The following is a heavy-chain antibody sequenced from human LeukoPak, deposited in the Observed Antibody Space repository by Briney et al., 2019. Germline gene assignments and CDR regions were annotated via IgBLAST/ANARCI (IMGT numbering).Heavy chain of an antibody. Sequence: SVKVSCKASGGTFSSYAISWVRQAPGQGLEWMGGIIPIFGTTNYAQKLQGRVTMTTDTSTSTAYMELRSLRSDDTAVYYCAVINAYYYDSSGYYFDYWGQGTLVTVSS. CDR1: GGTFSSYA. CDR3: AVINAYYYDSSGYYFDY. V-gene: IGHV1-69*05. J-gene: IGHJ4*02. CDR2: IIPIFGTT. D-gene: IGHD3-22*01.